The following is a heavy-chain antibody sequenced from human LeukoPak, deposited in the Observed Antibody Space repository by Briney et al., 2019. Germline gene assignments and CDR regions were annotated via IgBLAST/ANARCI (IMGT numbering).Heavy chain of an antibody. V-gene: IGHV4-59*08. CDR2: IYYSGTT. CDR3: ARHGSTSSDDYFQH. Sequence: SETLSLTCTVSGGSISSYYWSWIRQPAGKGLEWIGYIYYSGTTNYNPSLKSRVTMSVDTSMNQFSLKMSSVTAADTAVYYCARHGSTSSDDYFQHWGQGTLVTVSS. CDR1: GGSISSYY. J-gene: IGHJ1*01. D-gene: IGHD2/OR15-2a*01.